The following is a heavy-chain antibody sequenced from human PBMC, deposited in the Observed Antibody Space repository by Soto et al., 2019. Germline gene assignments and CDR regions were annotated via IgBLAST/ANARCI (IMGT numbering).Heavy chain of an antibody. CDR1: GGSFINFY. J-gene: IGHJ4*02. D-gene: IGHD1-1*01. V-gene: IGHV4-4*07. Sequence: SETLSLTCTVSGGSFINFYWSWIRQSAGKGLEWIGRIYTSGATSYNPSLKSRVTMSVDTSQTQMSLSVRSVTAADTAVYFCARGGIQLSYAFDYWGPGILVTVSS. CDR2: IYTSGAT. CDR3: ARGGIQLSYAFDY.